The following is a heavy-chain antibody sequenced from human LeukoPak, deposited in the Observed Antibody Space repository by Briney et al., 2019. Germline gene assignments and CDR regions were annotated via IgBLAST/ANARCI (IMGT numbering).Heavy chain of an antibody. CDR3: ARDGDDSTGYASNWFDP. CDR1: GGSISSYY. D-gene: IGHD3-22*01. CDR2: VYYSGNT. J-gene: IGHJ5*02. V-gene: IGHV4-59*01. Sequence: SETLSLTCTVSGGSISSYYWNWIRQPPGKGLEWIGYVYYSGNTNYNPSLKSRVTISVDTSRNQFSLKLSSVTAADTAVYYCARDGDDSTGYASNWFDPWGQGILVTVSS.